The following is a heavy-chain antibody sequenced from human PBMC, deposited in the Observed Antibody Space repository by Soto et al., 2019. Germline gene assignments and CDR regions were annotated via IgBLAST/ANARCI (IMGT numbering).Heavy chain of an antibody. Sequence: WSLRLSCAASGFTFSSYAMHWVRQAPGKGLEWVAVISYDGSNKYYADSVKGRFTISRDNSKNTLYLQMNSLRAEDTAVYYCAREKEYYDILTGYPLGYWGQGTLVTVSS. CDR2: ISYDGSNK. CDR3: AREKEYYDILTGYPLGY. CDR1: GFTFSSYA. V-gene: IGHV3-30-3*01. D-gene: IGHD3-9*01. J-gene: IGHJ4*02.